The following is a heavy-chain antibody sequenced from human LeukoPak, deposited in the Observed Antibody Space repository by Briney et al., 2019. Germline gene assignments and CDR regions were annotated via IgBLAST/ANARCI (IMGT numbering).Heavy chain of an antibody. D-gene: IGHD5-18*01. CDR1: GFTFDDYG. V-gene: IGHV3-20*04. J-gene: IGHJ3*02. CDR3: ARGFGYSYGWDDAFDI. Sequence: GGSLRLSCAASGFTFDDYGMSWVRQAPGKGLEWVSGINWNGGSTGYADSVKGRFTISRDNAKNSLYLQMNSLRAEDTALYYCARGFGYSYGWDDAFDIWGQGTMVTVSS. CDR2: INWNGGST.